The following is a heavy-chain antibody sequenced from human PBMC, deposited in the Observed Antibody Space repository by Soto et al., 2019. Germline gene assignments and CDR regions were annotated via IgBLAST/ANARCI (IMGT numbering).Heavy chain of an antibody. CDR2: IISKIAGGTT. V-gene: IGHV3-15*01. J-gene: IGHJ4*02. CDR1: GFAFSDAW. D-gene: IGHD2-2*01. CDR3: AAGTGRTDFDY. Sequence: EVQLVESGGGLVKPGGCLRLSCTASGFAFSDAWGSWVRQAPGKGLEWVGRIISKIAGGTTEYTAPVKDRFIMSRDDSKNTLYLQMNSLKTEDTAVYYCAAGTGRTDFDYWGQGTLVTVSS.